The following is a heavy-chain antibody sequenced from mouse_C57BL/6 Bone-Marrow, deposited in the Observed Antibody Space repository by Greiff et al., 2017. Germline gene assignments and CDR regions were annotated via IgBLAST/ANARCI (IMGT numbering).Heavy chain of an antibody. V-gene: IGHV5-6*01. Sequence: EVQLVESGGDLVKPGGSLKLSCAASGFTFSSYGMSWVRQTPDKRLEWVATISSGGSYTYYPDSVKGRFTISRDNAKNTLYLHMSSLKSEDTAMYYCARRDGYPFAYWGQGTLVTVSA. J-gene: IGHJ3*01. CDR1: GFTFSSYG. CDR3: ARRDGYPFAY. CDR2: ISSGGSYT. D-gene: IGHD2-3*01.